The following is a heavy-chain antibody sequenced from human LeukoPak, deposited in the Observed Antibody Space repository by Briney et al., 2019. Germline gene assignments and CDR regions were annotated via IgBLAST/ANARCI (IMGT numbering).Heavy chain of an antibody. CDR1: GFTFSSYW. V-gene: IGHV3-23*01. CDR2: ISGSGGST. CDR3: AKGTGYYDILTGYYPMADY. J-gene: IGHJ4*02. Sequence: PPGGSLRLSCAASGFTFSSYWMSWVRQAPGKGLEWVSAISGSGGSTYYADSVKGRFTISRDNSKNTLYLQMNSLRAEDTAVYYCAKGTGYYDILTGYYPMADYWGQGTLVSVSS. D-gene: IGHD3-9*01.